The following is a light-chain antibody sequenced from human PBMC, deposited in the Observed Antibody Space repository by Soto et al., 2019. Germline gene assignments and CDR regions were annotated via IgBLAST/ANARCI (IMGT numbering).Light chain of an antibody. CDR1: ISNIGSNT. Sequence: QSVLTQPPSASGTPGQRVTISFSGSISNIGSNTVNWYQQLPGTAPKLLIHSNNQRPSGVPDRFSGSKSGTSASLAISGLQSEDEADYYCAAWDDSLNGLHVFGTGTKVTVL. CDR2: SNN. CDR3: AAWDDSLNGLHV. V-gene: IGLV1-44*01. J-gene: IGLJ1*01.